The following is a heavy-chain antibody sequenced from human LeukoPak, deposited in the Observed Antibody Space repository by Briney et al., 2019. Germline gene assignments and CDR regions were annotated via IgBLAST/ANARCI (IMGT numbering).Heavy chain of an antibody. CDR3: ARDLTDYPNWFDP. D-gene: IGHD3-9*01. Sequence: GASVKVSCKASGYTFTNYYIHWVRQAPGQGLEWMGWISAYNGNTNYAQKLQGRVTMTTDTSTSTAYMELRSLRSDDTAVYYCARDLTDYPNWFDPWGQGTLVTVSS. J-gene: IGHJ5*02. CDR1: GYTFTNYY. V-gene: IGHV1-18*04. CDR2: ISAYNGNT.